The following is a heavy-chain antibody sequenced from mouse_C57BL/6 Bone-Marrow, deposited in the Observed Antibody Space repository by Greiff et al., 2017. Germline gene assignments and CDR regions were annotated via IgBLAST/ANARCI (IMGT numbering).Heavy chain of an antibody. Sequence: QVQLKQPGAELVKPGASVKVSCKASGYTFTSYWMHWVKQRPGQGLEWIGRIHPSDSDTNYNQKFKGKATLTVDKSSSTAYMQLSSLTSEDSAVYYCAIIYGSSRGWYFDVWGTGTTVTVSS. CDR3: AIIYGSSRGWYFDV. CDR2: IHPSDSDT. D-gene: IGHD1-1*01. J-gene: IGHJ1*03. V-gene: IGHV1-74*01. CDR1: GYTFTSYW.